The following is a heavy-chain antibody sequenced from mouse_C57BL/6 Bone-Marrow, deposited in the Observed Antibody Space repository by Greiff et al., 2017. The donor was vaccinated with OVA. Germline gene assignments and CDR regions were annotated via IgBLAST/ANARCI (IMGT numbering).Heavy chain of an antibody. CDR3: ARRLRRDWYFDV. Sequence: QVQLQQSGPELVKPGASVKISCEASGYAFSSSWMSWVKQRPGKGLEWIGRIYPGDGDTNYNGKFKGKATLTADKSSSTAYMQLRSLTAEDSAVYFCARRLRRDWYFDVWGTGTTVTVSS. D-gene: IGHD2-4*01. V-gene: IGHV1-82*01. CDR2: IYPGDGDT. CDR1: GYAFSSSW. J-gene: IGHJ1*03.